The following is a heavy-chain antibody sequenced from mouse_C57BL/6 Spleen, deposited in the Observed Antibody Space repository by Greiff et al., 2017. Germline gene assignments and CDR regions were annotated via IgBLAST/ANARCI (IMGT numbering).Heavy chain of an antibody. D-gene: IGHD2-14*01. Sequence: VKLQQSGAELVRPGTSVKVSCKASGYAFTNYLIEWVKQRPGQGLEWIGVINPGSGGTNDNEKFKGKATLTADKSSSTAYMQLSSLTSEDAAVYVCARRAIGWYFDVWGTGTTVTVSS. CDR2: INPGSGGT. J-gene: IGHJ1*03. V-gene: IGHV1-54*01. CDR3: ARRAIGWYFDV. CDR1: GYAFTNYL.